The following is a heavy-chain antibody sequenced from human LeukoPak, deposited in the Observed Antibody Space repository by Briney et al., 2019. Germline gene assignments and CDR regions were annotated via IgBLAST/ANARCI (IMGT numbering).Heavy chain of an antibody. J-gene: IGHJ5*02. D-gene: IGHD2-21*02. V-gene: IGHV3-21*01. Sequence: KTGRSLRLSCAAPGFAFSTYSMNWVRQAPGKGLQWLSCISSSSTYINYTDSVKGRFTISRDNAKNSLYLQMNSLKAEDTAVYYCATLGPTGGDFTYNWFDPWGQGTLVTVSS. CDR3: ATLGPTGGDFTYNWFDP. CDR2: ISSSSTYI. CDR1: GFAFSTYS.